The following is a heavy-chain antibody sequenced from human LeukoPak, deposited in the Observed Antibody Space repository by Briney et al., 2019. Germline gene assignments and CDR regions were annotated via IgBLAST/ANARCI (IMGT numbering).Heavy chain of an antibody. CDR1: GGSISSSTYY. CDR2: IYYSGST. Sequence: SETLSLTCTVSGGSISSSTYYWAWIRQPPGTGLEWIGTIYYSGSTFYSPSLKSRVTISVDTSKNQFSLRLSSVTAADTAVYYCARLGCSGRSCFSAWNDYWGQGTLVTVSS. D-gene: IGHD2-15*01. CDR3: ARLGCSGRSCFSAWNDY. V-gene: IGHV4-39*01. J-gene: IGHJ4*02.